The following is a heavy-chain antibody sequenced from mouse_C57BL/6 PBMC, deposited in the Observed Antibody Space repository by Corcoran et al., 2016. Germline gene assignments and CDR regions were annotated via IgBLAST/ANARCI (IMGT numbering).Heavy chain of an antibody. Sequence: QIQLVQSGPELKKPGETVKISCKASGYTFTTYGMSWVKQAPGKGLKWMGWINTYSGVPTYADDFKGRFAFSLETSASTAYLQINNLKNEDTATYFCARSTAQATLDAWFAYWGQGTLVTVSA. J-gene: IGHJ3*01. CDR2: INTYSGVP. CDR1: GYTFTTYG. V-gene: IGHV9-3*01. CDR3: ARSTAQATLDAWFAY. D-gene: IGHD3-2*02.